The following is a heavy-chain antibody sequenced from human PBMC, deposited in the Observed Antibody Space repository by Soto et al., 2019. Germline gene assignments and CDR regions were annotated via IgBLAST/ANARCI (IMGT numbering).Heavy chain of an antibody. CDR3: ARDEPVTGIDP. CDR1: CGSIISGGYY. J-gene: IGHJ5*02. CDR2: IYYSGST. D-gene: IGHD4-17*01. V-gene: IGHV4-31*03. Sequence: SETLSLTCTVSCGSIISGGYYWSWIRQHPGKGLEWIGYIYYSGSTYYNPSLKSRVTISVDTSKNQFSLKLSSVTAADTAVYYCARDEPVTGIDPWGQGTLVTVSS.